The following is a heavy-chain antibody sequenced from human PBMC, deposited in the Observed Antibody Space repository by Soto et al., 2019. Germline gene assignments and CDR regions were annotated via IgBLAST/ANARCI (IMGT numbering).Heavy chain of an antibody. CDR3: ASASQGVVPAALPGQYYYYGMDV. D-gene: IGHD2-2*02. CDR1: GGTFSSYA. V-gene: IGHV1-69*01. CDR2: IIPIFGTA. Sequence: QVQLVQSGAEVKKPGSSVKVSCKASGGTFSSYAISWVRQAPGQGLEWMGGIIPIFGTANYAQKFQGRVSITAPESTSTGSTELRSLPSQDTAVYSCASASQGVVPAALPGQYYYYGMDVWGQGTTVTVSS. J-gene: IGHJ6*02.